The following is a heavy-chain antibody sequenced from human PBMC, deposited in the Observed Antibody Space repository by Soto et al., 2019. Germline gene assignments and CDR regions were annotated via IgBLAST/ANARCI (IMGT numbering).Heavy chain of an antibody. J-gene: IGHJ6*02. CDR1: GFRFSDYS. V-gene: IGHV3-48*01. CDR3: AIDLVTVTVRYYYGMDV. CDR2: ISSSSFTI. D-gene: IGHD4-17*01. Sequence: GGSLRLSCAASGFRFSDYSMNWVRQAPGRGLERVSYISSSSFTIHYADSVEGRFAISRDNAKNSLYLQMNSLRAEDTAVYYCAIDLVTVTVRYYYGMDVWGQGTTVTVSS.